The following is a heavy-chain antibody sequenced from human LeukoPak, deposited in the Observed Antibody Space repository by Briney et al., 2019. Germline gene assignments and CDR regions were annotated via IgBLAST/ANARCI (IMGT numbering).Heavy chain of an antibody. Sequence: GGSLRLSCAVSGFTFSDYAMNWVRQAPGKGLEWVSGISGSSGNTHYADSVKGRFAISRDNSKNTLYLELNSLRAEDTAVYYCAKGLISASPRHFDSWGQGTLVTVSS. CDR2: ISGSSGNT. CDR1: GFTFSDYA. V-gene: IGHV3-23*01. J-gene: IGHJ4*02. D-gene: IGHD3-16*01. CDR3: AKGLISASPRHFDS.